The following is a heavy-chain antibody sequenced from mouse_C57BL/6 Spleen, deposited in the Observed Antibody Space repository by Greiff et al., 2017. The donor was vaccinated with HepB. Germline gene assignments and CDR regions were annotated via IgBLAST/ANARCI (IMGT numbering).Heavy chain of an antibody. D-gene: IGHD1-2*01. CDR2: IYPGDGDT. V-gene: IGHV1-80*01. Sequence: VQLVESGAELVKPGASVKISCKASGYAFSSYWMNWVKQRPGKGLEWIGQIYPGDGDTNYNGKFKGKATLTADKSSSTAYMQLSSLTSEDSAVYFCASETAFAYWGQGTLVTVSA. CDR3: ASETAFAY. J-gene: IGHJ3*01. CDR1: GYAFSSYW.